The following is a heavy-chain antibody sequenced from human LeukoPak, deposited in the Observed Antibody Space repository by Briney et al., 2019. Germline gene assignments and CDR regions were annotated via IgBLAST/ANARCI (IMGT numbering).Heavy chain of an antibody. J-gene: IGHJ4*02. CDR1: GYTFTSHG. Sequence: ASVKVSCKASGYTFTSHGISWVRQAPGQGLEWMGWMSAYNGNTNNAHKPQGRVTMTTDTSTNTAYMELRRLRSDDTAVYSCARVPLGSYWPRFDYSGQGTLVTVSS. CDR2: MSAYNGNT. CDR3: ARVPLGSYWPRFDY. D-gene: IGHD1-26*01. V-gene: IGHV1-18*01.